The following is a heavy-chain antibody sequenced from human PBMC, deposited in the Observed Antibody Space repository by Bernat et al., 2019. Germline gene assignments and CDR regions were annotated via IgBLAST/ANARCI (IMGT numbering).Heavy chain of an antibody. Sequence: QVQLQESGPGLVKPSGTLSLTCAVSGGSISSSNWWSWVRQPPGKGLEWVAVIWYDGSNKYYADSVKGRFTISRDNSKNTLYLQMNSLRAEDTAVYYCARDPTNDIVATNFDYWGQGTLVTVSS. J-gene: IGHJ4*02. CDR1: GGSISSSNW. CDR3: ARDPTNDIVATNFDY. V-gene: IGHV3-33*08. D-gene: IGHD5-12*01. CDR2: IWYDGSNK.